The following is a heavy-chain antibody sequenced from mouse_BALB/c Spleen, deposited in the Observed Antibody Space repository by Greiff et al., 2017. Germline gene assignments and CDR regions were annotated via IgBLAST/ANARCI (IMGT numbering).Heavy chain of an antibody. CDR1: GFTFSSYG. CDR2: ISSGGSYT. J-gene: IGHJ1*01. D-gene: IGHD1-1*01. V-gene: IGHV5-6*02. CDR3: ARGGYGSTWYFDV. Sequence: DVMLVESGGDLVKPGGSLKLSCAASGFTFSSYGMSWVRQTPDKRLEWVATISSGGSYTYYPDSVKGRFTISRDNAKNTLYLQMSSLKSEDTAMYYCARGGYGSTWYFDVWGAGTTVTVSS.